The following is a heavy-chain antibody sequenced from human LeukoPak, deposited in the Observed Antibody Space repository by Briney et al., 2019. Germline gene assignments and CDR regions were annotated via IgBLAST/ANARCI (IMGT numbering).Heavy chain of an antibody. J-gene: IGHJ4*02. CDR1: GYTFSSYW. CDR2: IYPGDSDT. D-gene: IGHD3-3*01. Sequence: GESLQISCKGSGYTFSSYWIGWVRQMPGKGLEWMGIIYPGDSDTRYSPSLQGQVTISVDTSIGTAYLQWSSLNASDTAIYYCARQNDFRLDYWGQGTLVTVSS. CDR3: ARQNDFRLDY. V-gene: IGHV5-51*01.